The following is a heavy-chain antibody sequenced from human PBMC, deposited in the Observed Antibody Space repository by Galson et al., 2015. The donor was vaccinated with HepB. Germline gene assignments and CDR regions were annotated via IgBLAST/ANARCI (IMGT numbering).Heavy chain of an antibody. V-gene: IGHV3-64*01. CDR3: VKGSMVRGVVDY. D-gene: IGHD3-10*01. Sequence: SLRLSCAASGFTFRSHAMHWVRQVPGKGLEYVSSITPNGDTTYYANSVKGRFTISRDNSKNALYLQMGSLRPEDTAIYYCVKGSMVRGVVDYWGQGTLVTVSS. J-gene: IGHJ4*02. CDR2: ITPNGDTT. CDR1: GFTFRSHA.